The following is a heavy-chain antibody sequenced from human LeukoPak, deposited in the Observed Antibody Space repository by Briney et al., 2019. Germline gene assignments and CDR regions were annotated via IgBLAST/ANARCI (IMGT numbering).Heavy chain of an antibody. CDR2: VYYSGST. D-gene: IGHD3-22*01. CDR3: ARDSDSSGPTFDY. V-gene: IGHV4-59*01. J-gene: IGHJ4*02. Sequence: SETLSLTCTVSGGSISTNYWSWIRQPPGKGLEWIGYVYYSGSTNYKPSLKSRVTISVDTSKNQFSLKLTSVTAADTAVYYCARDSDSSGPTFDYWGQGTLVTVSS. CDR1: GGSISTNY.